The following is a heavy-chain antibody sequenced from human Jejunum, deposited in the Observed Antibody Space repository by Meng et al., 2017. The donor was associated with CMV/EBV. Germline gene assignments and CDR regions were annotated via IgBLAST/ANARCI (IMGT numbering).Heavy chain of an antibody. CDR1: G. CDR2: ISGYNGDK. CDR3: ARDQMYSSGIFYYHYYGMDV. D-gene: IGHD3-22*01. V-gene: IGHV1-18*01. J-gene: IGHJ6*02. Sequence: GGRWVRKAHGQGLEWMGWISGYNGDKNYAQKFQGRVTMTTDTSKSTAYMELRTLRSDDTAVYYCARDQMYSSGIFYYHYYGMDVWGQGTTVTVSS.